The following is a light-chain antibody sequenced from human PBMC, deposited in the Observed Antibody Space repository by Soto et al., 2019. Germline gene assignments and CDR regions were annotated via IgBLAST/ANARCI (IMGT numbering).Light chain of an antibody. CDR2: AAS. CDR3: QQIYRAPLT. J-gene: IGKJ4*01. Sequence: DIQMTHSPSSLSASVGDRVTITCRASQSITTYLNWYRQKPGKAPKLLIYAASSLQSGVPSRFSGSGSEKEFTLSISSLQPEDFATYFCQQIYRAPLTFGGGTKVEIX. V-gene: IGKV1-39*01. CDR1: QSITTY.